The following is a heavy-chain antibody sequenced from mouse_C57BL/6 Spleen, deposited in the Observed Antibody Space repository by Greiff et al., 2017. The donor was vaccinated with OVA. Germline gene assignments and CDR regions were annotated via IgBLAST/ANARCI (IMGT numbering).Heavy chain of an antibody. CDR2: ISSASSTI. J-gene: IGHJ1*03. CDR3: ARWGYYGSSSPWYFDV. D-gene: IGHD1-1*01. Sequence: EVKLVESGGGLVKPGGSLKLPCAASGFTFSDYGMHWVRQAPGRGLEWVAYISSASSTINYAAPVKGGFTISRDNAKNTLFLQMTSLMSEDTAMYYCARWGYYGSSSPWYFDVWGTGTTVTVSS. CDR1: GFTFSDYG. V-gene: IGHV5-17*01.